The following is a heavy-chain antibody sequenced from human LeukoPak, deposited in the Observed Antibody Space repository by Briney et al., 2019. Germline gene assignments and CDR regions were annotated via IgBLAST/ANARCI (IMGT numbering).Heavy chain of an antibody. V-gene: IGHV3-30*18. CDR3: AKGSSAGRPYYFDY. Sequence: GGSLRLSCAASGFTFSSYGMHWVRQAPGKGLEWVAVISYDGSNKYYADSVKGRFTISRDNSKNTLYLQMNSLRAEDTAVYYCAKGSSAGRPYYFDYWGQGTLVTVSS. CDR2: ISYDGSNK. D-gene: IGHD3-10*01. J-gene: IGHJ4*02. CDR1: GFTFSSYG.